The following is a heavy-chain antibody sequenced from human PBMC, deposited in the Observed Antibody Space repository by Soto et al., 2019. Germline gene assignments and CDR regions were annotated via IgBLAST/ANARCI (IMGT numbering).Heavy chain of an antibody. V-gene: IGHV1-2*04. D-gene: IGHD3-3*01. CDR1: GYTFTGYY. J-gene: IGHJ6*02. CDR3: ARGPGYDFWSGYFAGYYYGMDV. Sequence: GASVKVSCKASGYTFTGYYMHWVRQAPGQGLEWMGWINPNSGGTNYAQKFQGWVTMTRDTSISTAYMELSRLRSDDTAVYYCARGPGYDFWSGYFAGYYYGMDVWGQRTTVSVSS. CDR2: INPNSGGT.